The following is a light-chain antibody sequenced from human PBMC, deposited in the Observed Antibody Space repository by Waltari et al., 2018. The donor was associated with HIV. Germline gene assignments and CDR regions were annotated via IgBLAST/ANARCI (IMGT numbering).Light chain of an antibody. CDR1: HIERIS. Sequence: YVLTQPPPVSLAPGKAATITCGGNHIERISVDGYQQKPGQAPELVIYYDSHRPSGIPERFSGSNSGNTATLTISRVEAGDEADYYCQVWDNNSEHPGVVFGGGTKLTVL. V-gene: IGLV3-21*04. CDR2: YDS. J-gene: IGLJ2*01. CDR3: QVWDNNSEHPGVV.